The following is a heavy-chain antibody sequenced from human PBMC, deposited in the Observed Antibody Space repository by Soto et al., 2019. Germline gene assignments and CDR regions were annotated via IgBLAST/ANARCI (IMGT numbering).Heavy chain of an antibody. CDR2: IYSGGYT. CDR1: GFTVSNNY. CDR3: APGRGGGGY. D-gene: IGHD3-10*01. J-gene: IGHJ4*02. Sequence: EVQLVESGGGLIQPGGSLRLSCAVSGFTVSNNYMSWVRQAPGKGLEGVSVIYSGGYTAYGDSVKGRFTISRDNSKNTLYLQITGPGADAAAVFYSAPGRGGGGYWGQGTLVTVSS. V-gene: IGHV3-53*01.